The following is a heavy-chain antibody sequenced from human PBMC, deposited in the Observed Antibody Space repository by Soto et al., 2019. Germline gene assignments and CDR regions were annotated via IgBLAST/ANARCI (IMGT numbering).Heavy chain of an antibody. Sequence: GGSLRLSCAASGFTFTRYSMNWVRQAPGKGLEWVSSISSTTNYIYYGDSTKGRFTISRDNARNSLYLEMNSLRAEDTAVYYRARESEDLTSNFDYWGQGTLVTVSS. CDR1: GFTFTRYS. J-gene: IGHJ4*02. V-gene: IGHV3-21*06. CDR3: ARESEDLTSNFDY. CDR2: ISSTTNYI.